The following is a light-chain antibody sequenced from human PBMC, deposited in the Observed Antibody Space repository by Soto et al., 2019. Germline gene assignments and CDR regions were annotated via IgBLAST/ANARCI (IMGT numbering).Light chain of an antibody. Sequence: SQMPQYNSSLSASVGDRVTITCQASQDINKNLIWYQQKPGKAPKLLIYDASDLETGVPSRFSGSGSGTGFTFTISSLQPEDFATYYCQQYESLPLTFGQGARLEI. J-gene: IGKJ5*01. V-gene: IGKV1-33*01. CDR3: QQYESLPLT. CDR2: DAS. CDR1: QDINKN.